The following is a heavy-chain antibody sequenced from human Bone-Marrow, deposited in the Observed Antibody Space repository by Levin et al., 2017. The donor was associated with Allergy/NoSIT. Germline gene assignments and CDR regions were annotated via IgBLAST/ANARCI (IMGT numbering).Heavy chain of an antibody. Sequence: SCAASGFTFSSYSLTWVRQAPGKGLEWVSSISSSSSFIYYADSVKGRFTISRDNAKNSVFLQMHSLRAEDTATYYCARIDSSGWKGWFGPWGQGTLVTVSS. CDR1: GFTFSSYS. CDR3: ARIDSSGWKGWFGP. V-gene: IGHV3-21*01. J-gene: IGHJ5*02. CDR2: ISSSSSFI. D-gene: IGHD3-22*01.